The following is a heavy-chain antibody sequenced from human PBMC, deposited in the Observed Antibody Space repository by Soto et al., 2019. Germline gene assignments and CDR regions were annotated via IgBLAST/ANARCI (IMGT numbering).Heavy chain of an antibody. Sequence: PSETLSLTCAVSGGSISSGGYSWSWIRQPPGKGLEWIGYIYHSGSTYYNPSLKSRVTISVDRSKNQFSLKLSSVTAADTAVYYCARGITIFGVPRPGWFDPWGQGTLVTVSS. CDR3: ARGITIFGVPRPGWFDP. CDR1: GGSISSGGYS. J-gene: IGHJ5*02. CDR2: IYHSGST. V-gene: IGHV4-30-2*01. D-gene: IGHD3-3*01.